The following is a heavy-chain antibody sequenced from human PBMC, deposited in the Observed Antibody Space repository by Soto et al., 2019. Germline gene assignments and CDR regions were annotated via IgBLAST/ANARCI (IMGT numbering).Heavy chain of an antibody. CDR2: IYYNGIA. V-gene: IGHV4-59*01. CDR3: ARDAIPTAPERWFDP. J-gene: IGHJ5*02. Sequence: SETLSLTCTVSGGSISTYHWSWIRQPPGKGLEWIAYIYYNGIAAYNPSLKSRATISVDTSKDQFSLKLTSVTAADTAVYYCARDAIPTAPERWFDPWGQGTLVTVS. CDR1: GGSISTYH. D-gene: IGHD2-2*01.